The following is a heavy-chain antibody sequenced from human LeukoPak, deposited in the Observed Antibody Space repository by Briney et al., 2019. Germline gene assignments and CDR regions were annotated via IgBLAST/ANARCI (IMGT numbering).Heavy chain of an antibody. D-gene: IGHD5-18*01. V-gene: IGHV4-31*03. CDR1: GGSISSGVYY. CDR3: ARGTGYSYGHFDY. J-gene: IGHJ4*02. CDR2: IYYSGST. Sequence: PSETLSLTCTVSGGSISSGVYYWSWIRQHPGKGLEWIGYIYYSGSTYYNPSLKSRVTISVDTSKNQFSLKLSSVTAADTAVYYCARGTGYSYGHFDYWGQGTLVTVSS.